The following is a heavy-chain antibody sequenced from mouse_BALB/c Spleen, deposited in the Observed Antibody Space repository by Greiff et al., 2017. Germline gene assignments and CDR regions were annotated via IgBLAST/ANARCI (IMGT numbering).Heavy chain of an antibody. Sequence: QVQLQQSGPGLVAPSQSLSITCTVSGFSLTSYDISWIRQPPGKGLEWLGVIWTGGGTNYNSAFMSRLSISKDNSKSQVFLKMNSLQTDDTAIYYCVRDDYYGSSGFDYWGQGTTLTVSS. CDR3: VRDDYYGSSGFDY. J-gene: IGHJ2*01. V-gene: IGHV2-9-2*01. CDR1: GFSLTSYD. CDR2: IWTGGGT. D-gene: IGHD1-1*01.